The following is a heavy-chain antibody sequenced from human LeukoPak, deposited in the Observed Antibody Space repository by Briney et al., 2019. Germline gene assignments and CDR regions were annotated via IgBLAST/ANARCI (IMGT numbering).Heavy chain of an antibody. CDR2: IYTSGST. J-gene: IGHJ5*02. CDR1: GGSISSGNYY. CDR3: ARGGDSGSFAATSRCWFDP. V-gene: IGHV4-61*02. Sequence: PSQTLSLTCTVSGGSISSGNYYWTWIRQPAGKGLEWIGRIYTSGSTEYNPSLQSRVTISADTSKNQFSLKLSSVTAADTAVYYCARGGDSGSFAATSRCWFDPWGRGTLVTVSS. D-gene: IGHD1-26*01.